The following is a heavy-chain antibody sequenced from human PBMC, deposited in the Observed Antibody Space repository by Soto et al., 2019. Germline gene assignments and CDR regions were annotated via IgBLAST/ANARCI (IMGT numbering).Heavy chain of an antibody. V-gene: IGHV4-34*01. CDR2: INHSGST. CDR1: GGSFSGYY. J-gene: IGHJ4*02. CDR3: ARKRSQRGYSYGYGLDY. Sequence: SETLSLTCAVYGGSFSGYYWSWIRQPPGKGLEWIGEINHSGSTNYNPSLKSRVTISVDTSKNQFSLKLSSVTAADTAVYYCARKRSQRGYSYGYGLDYWGQGTLVTVSS. D-gene: IGHD5-18*01.